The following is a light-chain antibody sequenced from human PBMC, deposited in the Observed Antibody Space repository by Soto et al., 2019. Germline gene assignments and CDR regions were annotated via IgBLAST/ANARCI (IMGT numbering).Light chain of an antibody. V-gene: IGLV1-40*01. CDR2: GNS. Sequence: QSVLTQPPSVSGAPGQRVTICSSGSSSNIGAGYDVHWYQQLPGTAPKLLIYGNSNRPSGVPDRFSGSKSGTSASLAITGLQAEDEADYYCQSYDSSLSVVFGGGTKVTVL. CDR1: SSNIGAGYD. CDR3: QSYDSSLSVV. J-gene: IGLJ2*01.